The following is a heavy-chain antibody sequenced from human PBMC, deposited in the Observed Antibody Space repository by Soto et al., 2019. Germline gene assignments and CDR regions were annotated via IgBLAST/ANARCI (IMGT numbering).Heavy chain of an antibody. CDR1: GYTFTSYA. Sequence: ASVKVSCKASGYTFTSYAMHWVRQAPGQRLEWMGWINAGNGNTKYSQKFQGRVTITRDTSASTAYMELSSLRSEDTAVYYCARWGALRFLEWTQSDYYYYMDVWGKGTTVTVSS. CDR2: INAGNGNT. V-gene: IGHV1-3*01. D-gene: IGHD3-3*01. CDR3: ARWGALRFLEWTQSDYYYYMDV. J-gene: IGHJ6*03.